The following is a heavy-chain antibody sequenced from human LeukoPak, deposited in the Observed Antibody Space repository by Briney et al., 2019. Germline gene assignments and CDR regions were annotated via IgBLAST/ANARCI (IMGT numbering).Heavy chain of an antibody. J-gene: IGHJ4*02. CDR2: INQDGSEK. Sequence: GGSLRLSCAASGFPVSDYYMSWIRQAPGKGLEWVANINQDGSEKYYVDSVRGRFTISRDNAKNSVYLQMNSLRAEDTAVYYCARDGGVSGYDLLDYWGQGTLVTVSS. CDR3: ARDGGVSGYDLLDY. V-gene: IGHV3-7*01. CDR1: GFPVSDYY. D-gene: IGHD5-12*01.